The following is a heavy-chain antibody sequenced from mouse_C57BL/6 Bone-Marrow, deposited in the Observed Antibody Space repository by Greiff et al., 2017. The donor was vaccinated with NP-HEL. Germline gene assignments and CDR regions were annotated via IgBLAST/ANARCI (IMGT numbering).Heavy chain of an antibody. CDR3: ASYDYDEDY. Sequence: EVKLVESGPGLVKPSQSLSLTCSVTGYSITSGYYWNWIRQFPGNKLEWMGYISYDGSNNYNPSLKNRISITRDTSKNQFFLKLNSVTTEDTATYYCASYDYDEDYWGQGTSVTVSS. J-gene: IGHJ4*01. V-gene: IGHV3-6*01. D-gene: IGHD2-4*01. CDR2: ISYDGSN. CDR1: GYSITSGYY.